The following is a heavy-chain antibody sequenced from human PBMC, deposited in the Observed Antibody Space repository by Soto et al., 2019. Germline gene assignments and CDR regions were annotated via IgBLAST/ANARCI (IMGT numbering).Heavy chain of an antibody. CDR1: GYTFTSYA. CDR2: INAGNGNT. CDR3: ARDGVEYSSSYGYYYYMDV. D-gene: IGHD6-6*01. J-gene: IGHJ6*03. V-gene: IGHV1-3*01. Sequence: GASVKVSCKASGYTFTSYAMHWVRQAPGQRLEWMGWINAGNGNTKYSQKFQGRVTITRDTSASTAYMELSSLRSEDTAVYYCARDGVEYSSSYGYYYYMDVWGKRTTVIVSS.